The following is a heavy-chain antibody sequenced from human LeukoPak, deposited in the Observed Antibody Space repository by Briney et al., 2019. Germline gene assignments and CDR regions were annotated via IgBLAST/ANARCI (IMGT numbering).Heavy chain of an antibody. CDR3: ARDQGQFTYYDFWSGYYFGWFDP. J-gene: IGHJ5*02. V-gene: IGHV3-33*01. CDR2: IWYDGSNK. CDR1: GFTFSSYG. D-gene: IGHD3-3*01. Sequence: GGSLRLSCAASGFTFSSYGMHWVRQAPGKGLEWVAVIWYDGSNKYYADSVKGRFTISRDNSKNTLYLQMNSLRAEDTAVYYCARDQGQFTYYDFWSGYYFGWFDPWGQGTLVTVSS.